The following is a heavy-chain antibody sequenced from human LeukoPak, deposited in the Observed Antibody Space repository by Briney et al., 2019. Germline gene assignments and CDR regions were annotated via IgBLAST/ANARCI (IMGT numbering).Heavy chain of an antibody. D-gene: IGHD1-26*01. Sequence: GGSLRLSCAASGFTFSDYYMSWIRQAPGKGLEWVSYISSSGSTIYYADSVKGRFTISRDNAKNTLYLQMNSLRAEDTAVYYCAKEVGARGNNWFDPWGQGTLVTVSS. CDR3: AKEVGARGNNWFDP. CDR1: GFTFSDYY. CDR2: ISSSGSTI. J-gene: IGHJ5*02. V-gene: IGHV3-11*01.